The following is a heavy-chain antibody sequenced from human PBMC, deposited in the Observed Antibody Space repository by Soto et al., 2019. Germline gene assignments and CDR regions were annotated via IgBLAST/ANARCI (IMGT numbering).Heavy chain of an antibody. CDR2: INGSSFTM. CDR1: GFTFGIYS. CDR3: ARGDRFRCSGDRCFSDGLFLS. Sequence: EVQLVESGGGLVQRGGSLRLSCAASGFTFGIYSMNWVRQAPGKGLEWISNINGSSFTMYYADSVKGRFIISRYNADNSLYLQMNSLRDADTSVYYCARGDRFRCSGDRCFSDGLFLSWGQGTLVTVSS. D-gene: IGHD2-15*01. V-gene: IGHV3-48*02. J-gene: IGHJ5*02.